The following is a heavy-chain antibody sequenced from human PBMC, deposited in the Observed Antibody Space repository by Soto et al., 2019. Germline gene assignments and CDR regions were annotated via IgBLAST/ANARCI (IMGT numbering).Heavy chain of an antibody. CDR1: GFTFSSYA. D-gene: IGHD3-10*01. V-gene: IGHV3-64D*08. J-gene: IGHJ5*02. CDR3: VKSVYRGLTSYGSAGNWFDP. Sequence: PGGSLRLSCSGTGFTFSSYAMHWVRQAPGKGLEYVSAINNNGDTTYYADSVKGRFTISRDNSKNTLYLQMSGLRAEDTAVYYCVKSVYRGLTSYGSAGNWFDPWGQGTLVTVSS. CDR2: INNNGDTT.